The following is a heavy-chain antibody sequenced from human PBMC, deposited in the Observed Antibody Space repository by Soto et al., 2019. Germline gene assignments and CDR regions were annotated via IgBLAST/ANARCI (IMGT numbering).Heavy chain of an antibody. Sequence: SETLSLTCTVSGYSISSYYWSWIRQPPGKGLEWIGYIYYSGSTNYNPSLKSRVTISLDTSKNQFSLKLSSVTAADTAVYYCARGQWSEGPGRFWGQRTLVTVSS. V-gene: IGHV4-59*01. CDR3: ARGQWSEGPGRF. J-gene: IGHJ4*02. CDR1: GYSISSYY. D-gene: IGHD2-15*01. CDR2: IYYSGST.